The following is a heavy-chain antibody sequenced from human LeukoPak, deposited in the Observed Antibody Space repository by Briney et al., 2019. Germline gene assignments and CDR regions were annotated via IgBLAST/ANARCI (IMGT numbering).Heavy chain of an antibody. CDR1: GGSISSSSYY. D-gene: IGHD5-18*01. CDR3: AYGALDTNYYYYMDV. CDR2: IYYSGST. J-gene: IGHJ6*03. V-gene: IGHV4-39*07. Sequence: SETLSLTCTVSGGSISSSSYYWGWIRQPPGKGLEWIGRIYYSGSTYYNPSLKSRVTISVDTSKNQFSLKLSSVTAADTAVYYCAYGALDTNYYYYMDVWGKGTTVTVSS.